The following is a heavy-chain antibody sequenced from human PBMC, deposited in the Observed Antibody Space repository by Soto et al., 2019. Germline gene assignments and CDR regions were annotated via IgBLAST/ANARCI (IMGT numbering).Heavy chain of an antibody. CDR2: ISSGVNT. Sequence: GGSLRLSCAASGFTVSSNYMSWVRQAPGKGLEWVSVISSGVNTYYADSVKGRFSISRDNSMNTLFLQMNSLRAEDTAVYYCARTFEDIVVVPDASYYYYVMDVWGQGTTVTVS. J-gene: IGHJ6*02. D-gene: IGHD2-2*01. CDR1: GFTVSSNY. V-gene: IGHV3-53*01. CDR3: ARTFEDIVVVPDASYYYYVMDV.